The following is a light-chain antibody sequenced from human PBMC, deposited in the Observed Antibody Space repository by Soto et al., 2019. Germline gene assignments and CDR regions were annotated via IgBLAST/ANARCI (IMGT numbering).Light chain of an antibody. CDR2: AAS. CDR1: QGISSY. Sequence: AIQLTQTPSSLSASVGDRVTITCRASQGISSYLAWYQQKPGKAPKLLIYAASTLQSGVPSRFSGSGSGTDFTLTISCLQSEDFATYYCQQYYSYRPLTFGGGTKVDI. CDR3: QQYYSYRPLT. V-gene: IGKV1-8*01. J-gene: IGKJ4*01.